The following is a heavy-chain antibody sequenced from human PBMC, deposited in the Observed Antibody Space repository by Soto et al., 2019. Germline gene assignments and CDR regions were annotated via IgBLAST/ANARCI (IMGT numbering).Heavy chain of an antibody. CDR2: IIPIFGTA. J-gene: IGHJ6*02. D-gene: IGHD2-2*01. Sequence: QVQLVQSGAEVKKPGSSVKVSCKASGGTFSSYAISWVRQAPGQGLEWMGGIIPIFGTANYAQKFQGRVTITADESTSTANMELISLRSEDTAVYYCARDRIVVVPADTSRRGYYGMDVWGQGTTVTVCS. CDR1: GGTFSSYA. CDR3: ARDRIVVVPADTSRRGYYGMDV. V-gene: IGHV1-69*01.